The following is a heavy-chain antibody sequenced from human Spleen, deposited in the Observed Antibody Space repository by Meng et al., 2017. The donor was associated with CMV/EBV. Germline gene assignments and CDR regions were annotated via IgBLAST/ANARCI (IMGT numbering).Heavy chain of an antibody. V-gene: IGHV3-48*04. CDR2: ISSSSTTI. CDR3: AKEAVNFDY. Sequence: GGSLRLSCAASGFTFNNYSMNWVRQAPGKGLQWLSYISSSSTTIFYADSVKGRFTITRDNAKNSLYLQMNSLRAEDTAVYYCAKEAVNFDYWGQGTLVTVSS. J-gene: IGHJ4*02. CDR1: GFTFNNYS. D-gene: IGHD6-19*01.